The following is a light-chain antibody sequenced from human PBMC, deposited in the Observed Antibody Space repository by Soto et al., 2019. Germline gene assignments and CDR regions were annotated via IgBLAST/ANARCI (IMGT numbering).Light chain of an antibody. Sequence: DIPMTQSPSSLSASVGDRVTITCRASQGIRNYLAWYQQKPGKVPKLLIYAASTLQSGVPSRFSGSGSGTDFSLTISSLQPEDVATYYCQKYNGVPPWTFGQGTEVEI. J-gene: IGKJ1*01. CDR2: AAS. CDR1: QGIRNY. V-gene: IGKV1-27*01. CDR3: QKYNGVPPWT.